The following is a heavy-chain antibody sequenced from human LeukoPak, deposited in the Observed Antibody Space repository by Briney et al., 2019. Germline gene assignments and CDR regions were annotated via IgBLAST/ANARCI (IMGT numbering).Heavy chain of an antibody. CDR2: IIPILGIA. Sequence: ASVKVSCKASGGTFSSYAISWVRQAPGQGLEWMGRIIPILGIANYAQKFQGRVTITADKSTSTAYMELSSLRSEDTAVYYCAMPQGLSAAPYDYWGQGTLVTVSS. D-gene: IGHD2-2*01. CDR1: GGTFSSYA. J-gene: IGHJ4*02. CDR3: AMPQGLSAAPYDY. V-gene: IGHV1-69*04.